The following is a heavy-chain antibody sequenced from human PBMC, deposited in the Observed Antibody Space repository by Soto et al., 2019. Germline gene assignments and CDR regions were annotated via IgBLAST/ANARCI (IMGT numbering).Heavy chain of an antibody. J-gene: IGHJ6*02. CDR3: SREVNFYGLDV. V-gene: IGHV1-8*01. CDR2: MNPNSGNT. CDR1: GYTFTNFG. Sequence: GASVKVSCKASGYTFTNFGISWVRQATGQGLEWMGWMNPNSGNTGYAQKFQGRVTMTRNTSISTAYMELSSLRSEDTAVYYCSREVNFYGLDVWGQGTTVTVSS.